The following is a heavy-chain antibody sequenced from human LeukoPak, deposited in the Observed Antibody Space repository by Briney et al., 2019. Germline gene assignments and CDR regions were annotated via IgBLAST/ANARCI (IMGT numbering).Heavy chain of an antibody. CDR3: ASAYYGSTFDY. D-gene: IGHD3-10*01. Sequence: PGGSLRLSCAATGFTFSSYEMNWVRQAPGKGLEWVSYISSSGSTIYYADSVKGRFTISRDNAKNSLYLQMNSLRAEDTAVYYCASAYYGSTFDYWGQGTLVTVSS. J-gene: IGHJ4*02. CDR1: GFTFSSYE. V-gene: IGHV3-48*03. CDR2: ISSSGSTI.